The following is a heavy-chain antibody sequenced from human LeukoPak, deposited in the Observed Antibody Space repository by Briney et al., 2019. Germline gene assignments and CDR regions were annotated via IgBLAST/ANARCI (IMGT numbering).Heavy chain of an antibody. CDR1: GFTFSSYA. D-gene: IGHD5-18*01. V-gene: IGHV3-23*01. CDR3: AKSRGYSYQYYFDC. CDR2: ISGSGGST. J-gene: IGHJ4*02. Sequence: GGSLRLSCAASGFTFSSYAMNWVRQAPGKGLEWVSGISGSGGSTYYADSVKGRFTISRDNSKNTLYLQMNSLRAEDTAVYYCAKSRGYSYQYYFDCWGQGTLVTLSS.